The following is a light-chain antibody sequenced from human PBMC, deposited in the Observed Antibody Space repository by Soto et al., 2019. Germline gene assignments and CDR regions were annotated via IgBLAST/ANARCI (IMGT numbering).Light chain of an antibody. V-gene: IGKV3-15*01. Sequence: EIVMTQSPATLSVSPGERVTLSCRASQSVSSKLAWFQQKPDQAPRLLIYGAFTRATGIPTRFSGSGSETEFTLTISSLQSEDFAVYYCQQYNMWPHTFGQGTKLEIK. CDR3: QQYNMWPHT. CDR2: GAF. J-gene: IGKJ2*01. CDR1: QSVSSK.